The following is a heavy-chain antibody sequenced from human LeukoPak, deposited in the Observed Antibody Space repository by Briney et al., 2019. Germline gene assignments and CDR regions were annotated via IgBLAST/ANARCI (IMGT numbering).Heavy chain of an antibody. CDR3: ARGFCSGGSCYGRYYFDY. Sequence: PGGSLRLSCATSGFTVSSNYMTWVRQAPGKGLEWVSGIYSDGSTYYADPVKGRFTISRDNSRNTLYLQMNSLRAEDTAAYYCARGFCSGGSCYGRYYFDYWGQGTLVTVSS. CDR2: IYSDGST. D-gene: IGHD2-15*01. J-gene: IGHJ4*02. CDR1: GFTVSSNY. V-gene: IGHV3-53*01.